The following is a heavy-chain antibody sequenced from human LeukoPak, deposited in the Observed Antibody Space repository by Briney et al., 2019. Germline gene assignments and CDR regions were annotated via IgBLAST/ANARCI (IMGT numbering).Heavy chain of an antibody. D-gene: IGHD6-6*01. Sequence: ASVKVSCKASRYTLTGYAMNWVRQAPGQGLEWMGWINTNTGNPTYAQGFTGRFVFSLDTSVSTAYLQISSLKAEDTAVYYCARGGSSIAARLPYWGQGTLVTVSS. CDR2: INTNTGNP. V-gene: IGHV7-4-1*02. CDR1: RYTLTGYA. J-gene: IGHJ4*02. CDR3: ARGGSSIAARLPY.